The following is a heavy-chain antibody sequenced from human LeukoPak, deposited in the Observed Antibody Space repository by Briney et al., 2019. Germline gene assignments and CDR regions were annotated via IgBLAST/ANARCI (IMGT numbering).Heavy chain of an antibody. D-gene: IGHD5-18*01. CDR2: FDPEDGET. CDR1: GYTLTELS. Sequence: ASVKVSCKVSGYTLTELSMHWVRQAPGKGLEWMGGFDPEDGETIYAQKFQGRVTMTEDTSTDTAYMELSSLRSEDTAVYYCARAWIQLWLPEDWGQGTLVTVSS. J-gene: IGHJ4*02. CDR3: ARAWIQLWLPED. V-gene: IGHV1-24*01.